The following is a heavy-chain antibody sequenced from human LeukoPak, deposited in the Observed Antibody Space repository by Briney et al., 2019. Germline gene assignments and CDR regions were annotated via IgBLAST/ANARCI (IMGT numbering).Heavy chain of an antibody. CDR2: ISTSSGTI. Sequence: GGSLRLSCAAAGFTFSSYSMNWVRQAPGKGLEWVSYISTSSGTIYYADSVKGRFTISRDNAKNSLYLQMNSLRAEDTAVYYCAKDNAIFGVVITVDYWGQGTLVTVSS. CDR1: GFTFSSYS. D-gene: IGHD3-3*01. J-gene: IGHJ4*02. V-gene: IGHV3-48*01. CDR3: AKDNAIFGVVITVDY.